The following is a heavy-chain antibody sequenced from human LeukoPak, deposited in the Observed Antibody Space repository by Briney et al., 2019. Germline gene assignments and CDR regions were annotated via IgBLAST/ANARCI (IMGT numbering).Heavy chain of an antibody. V-gene: IGHV4-4*02. Sequence: SGTLSLTCAVSGGSSISPNWWNWVRQPPGKGLEWIGEIYHSGTITYNASLKSRVSISVDKSKNQISLTLSSATAADTAVYYCASSSNTRPGYWGQGILVTVSS. CDR2: IYHSGTI. CDR3: ASSSNTRPGY. J-gene: IGHJ4*02. D-gene: IGHD6-13*01. CDR1: GGSSISPNW.